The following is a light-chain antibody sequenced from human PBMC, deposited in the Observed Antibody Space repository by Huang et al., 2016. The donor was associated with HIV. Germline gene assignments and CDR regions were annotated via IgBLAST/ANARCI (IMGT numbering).Light chain of an antibody. V-gene: IGKV4-1*01. CDR1: QSVYSSSTRKDY. CDR3: QQYYSSPQT. CDR2: WAA. J-gene: IGKJ1*01. Sequence: DIIMTQSPDSLAVSLGERATLNCRSSQSVYSSSTRKDYMAWFQQKPGQPPRLLLFWAATREAGVPDRCTGSGSGTQFTRTLASLEAEDAASYYCQQYYSSPQTFGQGTRVEVK.